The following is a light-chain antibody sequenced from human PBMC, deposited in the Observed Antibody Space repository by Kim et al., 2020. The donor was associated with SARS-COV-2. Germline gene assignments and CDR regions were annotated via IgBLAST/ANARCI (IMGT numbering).Light chain of an antibody. V-gene: IGKV1-5*03. CDR3: QQYNSYPST. CDR1: HSISGE. Sequence: DIQMTQSPSTLSASVGDRVTITCRASHSISGELAWYQQNPGKAPKRLIYNASSLESGVPSRFSGSGSGTEFTLTVSSLQPDDFATYFCQQYNSYPSTFGQGTRLDIK. CDR2: NAS. J-gene: IGKJ1*01.